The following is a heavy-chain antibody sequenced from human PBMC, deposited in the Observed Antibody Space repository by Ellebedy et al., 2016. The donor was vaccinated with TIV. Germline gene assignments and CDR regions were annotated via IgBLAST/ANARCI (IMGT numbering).Heavy chain of an antibody. J-gene: IGHJ3*02. V-gene: IGHV3-11*05. Sequence: GGSLRLXXAASGFTFSDYYMSWIRQAPGKGLEWVSYISSSSSYTNYADSVKGRFTISRDNAKNSLYLQMNSLRAEDTAVYYCAKVLLKGLLLQNAFDIWGQGTMVTVSS. CDR2: ISSSSSYT. CDR1: GFTFSDYY. D-gene: IGHD3-22*01. CDR3: AKVLLKGLLLQNAFDI.